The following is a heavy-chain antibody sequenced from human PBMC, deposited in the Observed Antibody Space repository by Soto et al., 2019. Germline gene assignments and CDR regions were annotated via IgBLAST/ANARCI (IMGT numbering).Heavy chain of an antibody. J-gene: IGHJ3*02. D-gene: IGHD3-10*01. CDR1: GYSFTSYW. CDR2: IYPGDSDT. CDR3: ARKGYYYGSGSYYNARNAFDI. V-gene: IGHV5-51*01. Sequence: GESLKISCKGSGYSFTSYWIGWVRQMPGKGLEWMGIIYPGDSDTRYSPSFQGQVTISADKSISTAYLQWSSLKASDTAMYYCARKGYYYGSGSYYNARNAFDIWGQGTMVTVSS.